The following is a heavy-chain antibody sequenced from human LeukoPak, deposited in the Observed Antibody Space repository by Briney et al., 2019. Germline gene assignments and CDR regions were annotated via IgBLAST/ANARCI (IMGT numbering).Heavy chain of an antibody. J-gene: IGHJ3*02. D-gene: IGHD1-26*01. V-gene: IGHV3-20*04. CDR3: ASHGGRSTDPYSGSYLDAFDI. Sequence: GGSLRLSCAASGFTFDDYGMSWVRQAPGKGLEWVSGINWNGGSTGYADSVKGRFTISRDNAKNSLYLQMNSLRAEDTALYYCASHGGRSTDPYSGSYLDAFDIWGQGIMATVSS. CDR2: INWNGGST. CDR1: GFTFDDYG.